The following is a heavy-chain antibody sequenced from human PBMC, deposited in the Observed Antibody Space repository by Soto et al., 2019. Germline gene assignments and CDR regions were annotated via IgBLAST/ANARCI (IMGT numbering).Heavy chain of an antibody. CDR1: GFNISNYG. Sequence: QVQLVESGGGVVQPGRSLRLSCAASGFNISNYGFHWVRQAPGKGLEWVAVISYDGSNKYYADFVKGRFTISRDNSKNTLYLQMNSLGAEDTAVFYCATPAGLAPAHYYGMDVWGQWTTVTVSS. CDR2: ISYDGSNK. CDR3: ATPAGLAPAHYYGMDV. D-gene: IGHD2-2*01. V-gene: IGHV3-30*03. J-gene: IGHJ6*02.